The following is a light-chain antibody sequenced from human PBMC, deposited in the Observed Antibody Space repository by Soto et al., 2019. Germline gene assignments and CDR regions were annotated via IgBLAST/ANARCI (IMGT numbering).Light chain of an antibody. CDR3: QQYDNYPWT. Sequence: DVQMTQTPSALSASVGDRVTITCRASQSLSNWLAWYQQKPGKAPKLLIYKASTLQSGVPSRFSGSGSGTEFTLTISSLQPDDCATYDCQQYDNYPWTFGEGTKVEVK. V-gene: IGKV1-5*03. CDR2: KAS. CDR1: QSLSNW. J-gene: IGKJ1*01.